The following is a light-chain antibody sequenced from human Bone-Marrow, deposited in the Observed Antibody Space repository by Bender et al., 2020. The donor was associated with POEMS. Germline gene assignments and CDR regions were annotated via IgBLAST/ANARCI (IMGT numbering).Light chain of an antibody. V-gene: IGLV2-14*02. Sequence: QSALTQPASVSGSPGQSITISCTGTSSDVGSYNLVSWYQQHPGKAPKLLIYGGSKRPSGISSRFSASKFGNTASLTISGLQPEDESHYYCCSYTTSDSWVFGGGTKVTVL. CDR3: CSYTTSDSWV. J-gene: IGLJ3*02. CDR2: GGS. CDR1: SSDVGSYNL.